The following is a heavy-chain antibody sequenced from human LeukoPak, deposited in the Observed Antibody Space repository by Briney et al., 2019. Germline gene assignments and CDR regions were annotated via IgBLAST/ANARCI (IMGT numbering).Heavy chain of an antibody. D-gene: IGHD6-6*01. Sequence: PGGSLRLSCAASGFTFRNYVIHWVRQAPGKGLEYISSVTNGGITYYADSVKGRFTISRDNSKNTLYLQMNSLRAEDTAVYYCAQRIAVRPYPFGNWGQGTLVTVSS. CDR2: VTNGGIT. J-gene: IGHJ4*02. CDR3: AQRIAVRPYPFGN. V-gene: IGHV3-23*01. CDR1: GFTFRNYV.